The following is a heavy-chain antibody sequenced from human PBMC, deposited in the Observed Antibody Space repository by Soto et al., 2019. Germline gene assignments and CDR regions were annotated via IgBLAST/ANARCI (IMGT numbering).Heavy chain of an antibody. Sequence: SGPTPVNPTQTVTLTCTFSGLSLSTSGVGVGWIRQPPGKALEWLALIYWDDDKRYSPSLKSRLTITKDTSKNQVVLTMTNMDPVDTATYYCAHKTYYGSGSYYRSSGTFDYWGQGTLVTVSS. CDR2: IYWDDDK. V-gene: IGHV2-5*02. CDR1: GLSLSTSGVG. D-gene: IGHD3-10*01. J-gene: IGHJ4*02. CDR3: AHKTYYGSGSYYRSSGTFDY.